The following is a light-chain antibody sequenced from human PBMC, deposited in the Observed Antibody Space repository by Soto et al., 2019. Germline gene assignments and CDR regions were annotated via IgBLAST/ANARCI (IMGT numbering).Light chain of an antibody. CDR1: QDISNY. V-gene: IGKV1-33*01. CDR3: QQYANLPGWT. Sequence: DIQMTQSPSSLSASVGDRVTITCQASQDISNYLNWYQQKPGKAPQLLIYDASNLETGVPSRFSGSASGTDFTFTISRLQPEAIATYYCQQYANLPGWTFGQGTKVEIK. J-gene: IGKJ1*01. CDR2: DAS.